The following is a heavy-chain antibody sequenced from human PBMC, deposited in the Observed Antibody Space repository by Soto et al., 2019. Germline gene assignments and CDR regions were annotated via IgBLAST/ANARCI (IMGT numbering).Heavy chain of an antibody. J-gene: IGHJ5*01. V-gene: IGHV3-33*08. D-gene: IGHD3-10*01. CDR2: IWYDGSNK. CDR1: GFTFSSYG. Sequence: GGSLRLSCAASGFTFSSYGMHWVRQAPGKGLEWVAVIWYDGSNKYYADSVKGRFTISRDNSKNTLYLQMNSLRAEYSAVYYWARDMGDIRWFDSWGQGTLVTVSS. CDR3: ARDMGDIRWFDS.